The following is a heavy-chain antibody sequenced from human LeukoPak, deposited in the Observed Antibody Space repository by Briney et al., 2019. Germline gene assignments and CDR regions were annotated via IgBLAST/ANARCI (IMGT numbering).Heavy chain of an antibody. CDR3: ARTTEVGAGDY. J-gene: IGHJ4*02. V-gene: IGHV3-64*01. CDR2: ISSNGGST. D-gene: IGHD1-26*01. CDR1: GFTFSSYA. Sequence: GGSLRLSCAASGFTFSSYAMHWVRQAPGKGLEYVSIISSNGGSTYYANSVKGRFTISRDNSKNTLYLQMGSLRAEDMAVYYCARTTEVGAGDYWGQGTLVTVSS.